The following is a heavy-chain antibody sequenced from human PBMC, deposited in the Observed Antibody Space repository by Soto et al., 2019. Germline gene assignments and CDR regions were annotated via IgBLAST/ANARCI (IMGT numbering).Heavy chain of an antibody. J-gene: IGHJ6*02. D-gene: IGHD4-4*01. Sequence: TLSLTCAVYGGSFSGYYWSWIRQPPGKGLEWIGEINHSGSTNYNPSLKSRVTISVDTSKNQFSLKLSSVTAADTAVYYCARTVTYYYGMDVWGQGTTVTVSS. CDR1: GGSFSGYY. V-gene: IGHV4-34*01. CDR2: INHSGST. CDR3: ARTVTYYYGMDV.